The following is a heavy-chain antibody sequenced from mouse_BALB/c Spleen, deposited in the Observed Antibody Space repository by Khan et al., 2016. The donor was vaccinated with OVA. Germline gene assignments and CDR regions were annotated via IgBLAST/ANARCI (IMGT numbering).Heavy chain of an antibody. J-gene: IGHJ4*01. CDR1: GYSITSDYA. CDR2: ISYSGST. CDR3: ARGYGWDYYAMDY. D-gene: IGHD1-2*01. Sequence: EVQLVESGPGLVKPSQSLSLTCTVTGYSITSDYAWNWIRQFPGNKLEWMGYISYSGSTSYNPSLKSRISITRDTSKNQFFLQLNSVTTEDTATYYGARGYGWDYYAMDYWGQGTSVTVSS. V-gene: IGHV3-2*02.